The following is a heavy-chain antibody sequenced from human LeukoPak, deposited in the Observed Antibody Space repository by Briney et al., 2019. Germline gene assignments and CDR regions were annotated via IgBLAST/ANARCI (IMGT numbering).Heavy chain of an antibody. D-gene: IGHD3-22*01. V-gene: IGHV1-69*13. Sequence: SVKVSCKASGGTFSSYAISWVRQAPGQGLEWMGGIIPIFGTANYAQKFQGRVTITADESTSTAYMELSSLRSEDTAVYYCARTGRAVVGIFGYWGQGTLVTVSS. CDR1: GGTFSSYA. CDR2: IIPIFGTA. J-gene: IGHJ4*02. CDR3: ARTGRAVVGIFGY.